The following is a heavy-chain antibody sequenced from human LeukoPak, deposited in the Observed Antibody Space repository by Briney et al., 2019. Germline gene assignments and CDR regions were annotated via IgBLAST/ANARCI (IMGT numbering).Heavy chain of an antibody. CDR1: GGSISSYY. CDR3: ARSSSWYGNWFDP. J-gene: IGHJ5*02. CDR2: IYYSGST. V-gene: IGHV4-59*08. Sequence: SETLSLTCTVSGGSISSYYWSWIRQPPGKGPEWIGYIYYSGSTNYNPSLKSRVTISVDTSKNQFSLKLSSVTAADTAVYYCARSSSWYGNWFDPWGQGTLVTVSS. D-gene: IGHD6-13*01.